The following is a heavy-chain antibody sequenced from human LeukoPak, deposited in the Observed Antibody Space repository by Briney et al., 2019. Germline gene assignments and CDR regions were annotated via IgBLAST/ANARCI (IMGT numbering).Heavy chain of an antibody. CDR1: GFSFGFYG. D-gene: IGHD2-8*01. CDR3: AKDRCSNGIGCYYYYMDV. Sequence: GGSLRLSCEASGFSFGFYGMNWVRQAPGKGLEWVSYISSGGDITYYADSLEGRFTISRDNAKNSLYLQMNSLRAEDTAVYYCAKDRCSNGIGCYYYYMDVWGKGTTVTISS. CDR2: ISSGGDIT. J-gene: IGHJ6*03. V-gene: IGHV3-48*03.